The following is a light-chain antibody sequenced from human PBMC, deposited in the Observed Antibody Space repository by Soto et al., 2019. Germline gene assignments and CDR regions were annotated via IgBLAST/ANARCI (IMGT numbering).Light chain of an antibody. V-gene: IGKV1-5*03. Sequence: DIQMTQSPSTLSASVGDSVTITCRASQNIYNWLAWYQQKPGKAPKLQIYMASTLESGVPSRFSGSGSGKEFTLTISGLQPDDFATYSCQQYNSYPYTFGQGTKLEMK. CDR1: QNIYNW. CDR3: QQYNSYPYT. J-gene: IGKJ2*01. CDR2: MAS.